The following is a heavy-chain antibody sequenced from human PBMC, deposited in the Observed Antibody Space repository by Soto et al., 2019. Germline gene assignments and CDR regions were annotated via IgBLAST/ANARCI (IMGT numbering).Heavy chain of an antibody. CDR3: ARRHSSNWYGLDY. CDR1: GYSISNGYY. J-gene: IGHJ4*02. CDR2: IYHTGST. Sequence: SETLSLTCAVSGYSISNGYYWGWIRQPPGKGLEWIGSIYHTGSTYYNPSLKSRVTISVDTSKNQFSLKLSSVAAADTAVYYCARRHSSNWYGLDYWGQGTLVTVSS. D-gene: IGHD6-13*01. V-gene: IGHV4-38-2*01.